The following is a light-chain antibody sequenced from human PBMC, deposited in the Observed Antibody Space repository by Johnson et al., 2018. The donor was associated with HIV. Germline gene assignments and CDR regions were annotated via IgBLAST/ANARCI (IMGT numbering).Light chain of an antibody. J-gene: IGLJ1*01. CDR2: RNN. CDR3: ASWDDSLNGSYG. V-gene: IGLV1-44*01. Sequence: QSVLTQPPSASGTPGQRVTISCSGSSSNIGSNTVNWYQQLPGTAPKLLIYRNNQLPSGVPDRVSGSKSGPSASLAISGHQAEDEADYYCASWDDSLNGSYGFGTGTKVTVL. CDR1: SSNIGSNT.